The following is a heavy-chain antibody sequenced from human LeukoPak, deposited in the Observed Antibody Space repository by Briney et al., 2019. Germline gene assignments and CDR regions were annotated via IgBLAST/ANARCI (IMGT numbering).Heavy chain of an antibody. V-gene: IGHV4-59*01. CDR2: IYYSGST. D-gene: IGHD4-11*01. CDR3: ARGMTTNYYYYYGMDV. Sequence: SETLSLTCTVSGGSISSYYWSWIRQPPGKGLEWIGYIYYSGSTNYNPSLKSRVTISVDTSKNQFSLKLSSVTAADMAVYYCARGMTTNYYYYYGMDVWGQGTTVTVSS. J-gene: IGHJ6*02. CDR1: GGSISSYY.